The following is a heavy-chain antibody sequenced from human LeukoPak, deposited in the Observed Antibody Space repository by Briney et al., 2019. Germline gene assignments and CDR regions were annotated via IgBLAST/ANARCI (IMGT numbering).Heavy chain of an antibody. Sequence: ASETLSLTCAVYGGSFSGYYWSWIRQPPGKGLEWIGEINHSGSTNYNPSLKSRVTISVDTSKNQFSLKLSSVTAADTAVYYCARTENYIPEDWFDPWGQGTLVTVSS. J-gene: IGHJ5*02. V-gene: IGHV4-34*01. D-gene: IGHD5-24*01. CDR3: ARTENYIPEDWFDP. CDR1: GGSFSGYY. CDR2: INHSGST.